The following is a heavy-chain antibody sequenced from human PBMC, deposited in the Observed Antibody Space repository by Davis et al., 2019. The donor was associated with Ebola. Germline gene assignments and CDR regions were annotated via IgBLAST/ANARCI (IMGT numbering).Heavy chain of an antibody. D-gene: IGHD4-17*01. CDR3: ARVTGSTVTKADLDY. Sequence: ASVKVSCKASGYTFTSYGISWVRQAPGQGLEWMGWISAYNGNTNYAQKLQGRVTMTTDTSTSTAYMELRSLRSDDTAVYYCARVTGSTVTKADLDYWGQGTLVTVSS. CDR1: GYTFTSYG. J-gene: IGHJ4*02. V-gene: IGHV1-18*01. CDR2: ISAYNGNT.